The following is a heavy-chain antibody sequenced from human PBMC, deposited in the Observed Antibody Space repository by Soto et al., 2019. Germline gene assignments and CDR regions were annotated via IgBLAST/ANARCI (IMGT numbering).Heavy chain of an antibody. D-gene: IGHD3-22*01. Sequence: PGGSLRLSCAASGFTFSSYSMNWVRQAPRKGLEWVSSISSSSSYIYYADSVKGRFTISRDNAKNSLYLQMNSLRAEDTAVYYCAREVINWFDPWGQGTLVTVSS. V-gene: IGHV3-21*01. J-gene: IGHJ5*02. CDR1: GFTFSSYS. CDR2: ISSSSSYI. CDR3: AREVINWFDP.